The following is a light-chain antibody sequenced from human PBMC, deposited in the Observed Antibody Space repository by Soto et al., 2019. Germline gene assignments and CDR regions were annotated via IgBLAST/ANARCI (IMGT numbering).Light chain of an antibody. CDR1: QSVSSN. V-gene: IGKV3-15*01. J-gene: IGKJ4*01. CDR3: QQYNNWPPLT. CDR2: GAS. Sequence: EIVMTQSPATLSVSPGERATLSCRASQSVSSNLALYQQKPGQAPRPPIYGASTRATGIPARFSGSGSGTEFTLTISSLQSEDFAVYYCQQYNNWPPLTFGGGTKVEIK.